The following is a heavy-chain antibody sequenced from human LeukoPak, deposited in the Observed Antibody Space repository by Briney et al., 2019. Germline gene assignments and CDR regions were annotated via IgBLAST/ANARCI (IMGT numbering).Heavy chain of an antibody. CDR2: IIPIFGTA. V-gene: IGHV1-69*06. Sequence: SVKVSCKASGGTFSSYAISWLRQAHGKGLEWMGGIIPIFGTANYAQKFQGRVTITADKSTSTAYMELSSLRSEDTAVYYCARGPILRFLEWSQRYYYYMDVWGKGTTVTVSS. CDR1: GGTFSSYA. J-gene: IGHJ6*03. CDR3: ARGPILRFLEWSQRYYYYMDV. D-gene: IGHD3-3*01.